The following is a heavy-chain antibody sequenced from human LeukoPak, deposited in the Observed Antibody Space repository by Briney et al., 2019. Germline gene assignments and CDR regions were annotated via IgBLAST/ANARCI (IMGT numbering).Heavy chain of an antibody. Sequence: GRSLRLSCAASGFTFSSYAMHWVRQAPGKGLEWVAVISYDGSNKYYADSVKGRFIISRDTSKNTLYLYMNSLRADDTAMYYCVRDRCSSCHYFDCWGQGTLVTVSS. CDR1: GFTFSSYA. CDR3: VRDRCSSCHYFDC. D-gene: IGHD2-2*01. CDR2: ISYDGSNK. J-gene: IGHJ4*02. V-gene: IGHV3-30-3*01.